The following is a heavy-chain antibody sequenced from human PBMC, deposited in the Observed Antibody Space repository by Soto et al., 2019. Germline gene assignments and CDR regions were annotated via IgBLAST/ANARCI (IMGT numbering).Heavy chain of an antibody. D-gene: IGHD5-12*01. CDR2: IIPIFGSP. CDR3: ARDAYGYGGGYSYYGMDV. V-gene: IGHV1-69*01. Sequence: QVQLVQSGPEVKKPGSSVKVSCKASGGSFSDSALSWVRQAPGQGLEWMGGIIPIFGSPDYAQTFLGRVTVTADESTSTAYMELSSLRTEDTAIYYCARDAYGYGGGYSYYGMDVWGQGTTVTVSS. CDR1: GGSFSDSA. J-gene: IGHJ6*02.